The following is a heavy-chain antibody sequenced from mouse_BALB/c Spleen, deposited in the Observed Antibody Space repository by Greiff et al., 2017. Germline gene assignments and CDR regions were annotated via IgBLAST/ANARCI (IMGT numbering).Heavy chain of an antibody. CDR3: ARWDDYYAMDY. D-gene: IGHD4-1*01. CDR1: GFTFSSYG. J-gene: IGHJ4*01. Sequence: DVMLVESGGDLVKPGGSLKLSCAASGFTFSSYGMSWVRQTPDKRLEWVATISSGGSYTYYPDSVKGRFTISRDNAKNTLYLQMSSLKSEDTAMYYCARWDDYYAMDYWGQGTSVTVSS. V-gene: IGHV5-6*02. CDR2: ISSGGSYT.